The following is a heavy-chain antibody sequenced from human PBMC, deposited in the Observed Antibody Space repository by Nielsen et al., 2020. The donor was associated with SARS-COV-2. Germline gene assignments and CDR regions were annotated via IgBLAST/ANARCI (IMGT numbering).Heavy chain of an antibody. Sequence: GESLKISCAASGFIVSKNYMNWVRQAPGKGLEWVSVIFSDGSTYYADSVKGRFTISRDTSRNTLFLQMNSLRDEDTGVYYCARDGVGYYYYMDVWGKGTTVTVSS. V-gene: IGHV3-66*01. J-gene: IGHJ6*03. CDR1: GFIVSKNY. D-gene: IGHD3-3*01. CDR2: IFSDGST. CDR3: ARDGVGYYYYMDV.